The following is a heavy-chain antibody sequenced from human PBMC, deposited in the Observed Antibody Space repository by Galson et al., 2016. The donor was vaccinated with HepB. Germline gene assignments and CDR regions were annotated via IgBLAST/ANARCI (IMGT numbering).Heavy chain of an antibody. Sequence: SLRLSCAASGFTFSSYAMHWVRQAPGKGLEWVALISYDGNNKYYADSVRGRFTIPRDNSKNTLYLQMNSLRPEDTAVYYCALKWAYDRTIIDYWGQGTLVTVSS. CDR3: ALKWAYDRTIIDY. J-gene: IGHJ4*02. D-gene: IGHD3-22*01. CDR1: GFTFSSYA. V-gene: IGHV3-30-3*01. CDR2: ISYDGNNK.